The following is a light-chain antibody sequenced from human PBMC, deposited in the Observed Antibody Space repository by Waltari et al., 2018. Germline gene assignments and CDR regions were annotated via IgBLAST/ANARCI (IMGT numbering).Light chain of an antibody. J-gene: IGLJ3*02. CDR2: VNSDGSH. CDR1: SGHSSNV. V-gene: IGLV4-69*02. CDR3: QTGGHGTWV. Sequence: QLVLTQSPSASASLGASVKLTCTLSSGHSSNVIAWHQQQPEKGPHFLMKVNSDGSHSKGDGIPSRFSGSSSGAERYLTISGLQSEDEADYYCQTGGHGTWVFGGGTKLTVL.